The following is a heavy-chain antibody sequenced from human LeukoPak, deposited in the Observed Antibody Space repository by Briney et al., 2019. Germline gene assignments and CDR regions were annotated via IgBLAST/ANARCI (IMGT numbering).Heavy chain of an antibody. D-gene: IGHD2-2*01. J-gene: IGHJ4*02. Sequence: SETLSLTCTVSGGSISSNYWSWIRQPPGKGLEWIGYIYYNGNTNYNPSLNSRVTISVDTSKSQFSLKLSSVSAADTAVYYCARLPSQYHDYWGQGTLVTVSS. V-gene: IGHV4-59*08. CDR2: IYYNGNT. CDR3: ARLPSQYHDY. CDR1: GGSISSNY.